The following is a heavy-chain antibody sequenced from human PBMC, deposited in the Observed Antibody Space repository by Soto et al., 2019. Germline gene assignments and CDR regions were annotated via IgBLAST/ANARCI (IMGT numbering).Heavy chain of an antibody. CDR3: ARGTVSSDFDY. CDR2: INHSGSA. CDR1: GGSFSGYY. V-gene: IGHV4-34*01. Sequence: PSETLSLTCAVYGGSFSGYYWSWIRQPPGKGLEWIGEINHSGSANYTPSLKSRVTISADKSISTAYLQWSSLKASDTAMYYCARGTVSSDFDYWGQGTLVTVSS. D-gene: IGHD4-17*01. J-gene: IGHJ4*02.